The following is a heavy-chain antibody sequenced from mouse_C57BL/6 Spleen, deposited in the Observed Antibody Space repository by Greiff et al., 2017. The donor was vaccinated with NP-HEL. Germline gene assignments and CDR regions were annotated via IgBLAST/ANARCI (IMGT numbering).Heavy chain of an antibody. CDR3: ARHECDGLLIYEGFAY. CDR2: FYPGSGSI. Sequence: VQLQQSGAELVKPGASVKLSCKASGYTFTEYTIHWVKQRSGQGLEWIGWFYPGSGSIKYNEKFKDKATLTADKSSSTVYMELSRLTSEDSAVYCCARHECDGLLIYEGFAYWGQGTLVTVSA. CDR1: GYTFTEYT. V-gene: IGHV1-62-2*01. J-gene: IGHJ3*01. D-gene: IGHD1-3*01.